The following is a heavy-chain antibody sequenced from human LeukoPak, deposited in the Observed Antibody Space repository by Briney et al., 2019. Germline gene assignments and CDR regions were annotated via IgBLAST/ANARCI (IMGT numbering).Heavy chain of an antibody. D-gene: IGHD3-22*01. Sequence: GGSLRLSCAASGFTFSSYAMSWVRQAPGKGLEWVSAISGSGGSTHYADSVKGRFTISRDNSKNTLYLQMNSLRAEDTAVYYCAKAIYYDSSASFDYWGQGTLVTVSS. J-gene: IGHJ4*02. V-gene: IGHV3-23*01. CDR3: AKAIYYDSSASFDY. CDR2: ISGSGGST. CDR1: GFTFSSYA.